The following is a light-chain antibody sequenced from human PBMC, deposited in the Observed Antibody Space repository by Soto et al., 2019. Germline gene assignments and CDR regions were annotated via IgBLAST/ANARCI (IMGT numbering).Light chain of an antibody. V-gene: IGKV1-39*01. CDR1: QSISNY. Sequence: DIQMTQSPSSLSASVGDRVTITCRASQSISNYLNWYQQKPGKAPKLLMYAASSLQSGVPSRFGGSGSGTDFPLTISSLQPEDFATYYCQQSYSTPRTFGQGTKVESK. CDR2: AAS. CDR3: QQSYSTPRT. J-gene: IGKJ1*01.